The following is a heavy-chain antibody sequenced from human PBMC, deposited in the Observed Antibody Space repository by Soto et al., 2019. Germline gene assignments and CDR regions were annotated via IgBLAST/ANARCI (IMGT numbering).Heavy chain of an antibody. Sequence: GGSLRLSCAASGFTFSSYGMHWVRQAPGKGLEWVAVISYDGSNKYYADSVKGRFTISRDNSKNTLYLQMNSLRAEDTAVYYCAKARSRGSWWACDFDYWGQGTLVTVSS. CDR3: AKARSRGSWWACDFDY. V-gene: IGHV3-30*18. D-gene: IGHD6-13*01. J-gene: IGHJ4*02. CDR1: GFTFSSYG. CDR2: ISYDGSNK.